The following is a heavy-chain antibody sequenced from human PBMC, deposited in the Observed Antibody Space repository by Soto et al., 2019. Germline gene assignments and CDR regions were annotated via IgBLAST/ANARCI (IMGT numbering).Heavy chain of an antibody. CDR3: TRNGYDTSNHHFDP. CDR1: GGSVSSNNW. Sequence: SETLSLTCTVSGGSVSSNNWWNWVRQSPGKGLEWIGEIYHTGSTNYNPSLKSRVTLSVDTSQNEFSLKMRYVTAADTAVYFCTRNGYDTSNHHFDPWRQGNLVTVS. CDR2: IYHTGST. D-gene: IGHD3-22*01. J-gene: IGHJ5*02. V-gene: IGHV4-4*02.